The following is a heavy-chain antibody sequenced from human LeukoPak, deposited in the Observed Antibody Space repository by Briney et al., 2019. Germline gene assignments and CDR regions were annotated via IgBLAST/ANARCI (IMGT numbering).Heavy chain of an antibody. CDR2: IYYSGST. D-gene: IGHD1-1*01. V-gene: IGHV4-39*01. J-gene: IGHJ4*02. CDR3: ARGHWFDY. Sequence: SETLSLTCTVSGGSISSSSYYWGWIRQPPGKGLEWFGSIYYSGSTYYNPSLKSRVTISVDTSKNQFSLKLSSVTAADTAVYYCARGHWFDYWGQGTLVTVSS. CDR1: GGSISSSSYY.